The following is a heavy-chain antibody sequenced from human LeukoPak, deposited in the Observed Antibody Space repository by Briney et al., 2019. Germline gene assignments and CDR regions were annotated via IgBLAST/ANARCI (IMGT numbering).Heavy chain of an antibody. J-gene: IGHJ1*01. Sequence: PSETLSLTCTVSGGSISSGGYYWSWIRQPPGKGLEWIGYIYHSGSTYYNPSLKSQVTISVDSSKNQFSLKLSSVTAADTAVYYCARAPPIHYGDYAGYFQHWGQGTLVTVSS. CDR1: GGSISSGGYY. V-gene: IGHV4-30-2*01. CDR2: IYHSGST. D-gene: IGHD4-17*01. CDR3: ARAPPIHYGDYAGYFQH.